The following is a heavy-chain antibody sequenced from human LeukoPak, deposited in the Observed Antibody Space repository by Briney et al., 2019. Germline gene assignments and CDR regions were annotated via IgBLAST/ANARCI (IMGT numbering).Heavy chain of an antibody. V-gene: IGHV3-7*03. CDR1: GFTFGSFA. Sequence: PGGSLRLSCAASGFTFGSFAMTWVRQAPGKGLEWVANINQDVSEKYFVDPVKGRFTISRDNAKNSLYLQMNSLRAEDTAVYYCAKIARLVSYLDYWSQGILVTVSS. D-gene: IGHD6-19*01. J-gene: IGHJ4*02. CDR3: AKIARLVSYLDY. CDR2: INQDVSEK.